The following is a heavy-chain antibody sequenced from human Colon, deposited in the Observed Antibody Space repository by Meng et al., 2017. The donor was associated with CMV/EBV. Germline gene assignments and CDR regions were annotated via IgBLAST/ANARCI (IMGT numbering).Heavy chain of an antibody. V-gene: IGHV3-30-3*01. J-gene: IGHJ1*01. CDR2: ISYDGSNK. CDR3: ARSSGPSVGGLEDFHH. D-gene: IGHD2-15*01. Sequence: GGSLRLSCAASGFTFSSYAMHWVRQAPGKGLEWVAIISYDGSNKYYADSVKGRFTISRDNSKNTLYLEMNSLMAEDTAVYYCARSSGPSVGGLEDFHHWGQGTLVTVSS. CDR1: GFTFSSYA.